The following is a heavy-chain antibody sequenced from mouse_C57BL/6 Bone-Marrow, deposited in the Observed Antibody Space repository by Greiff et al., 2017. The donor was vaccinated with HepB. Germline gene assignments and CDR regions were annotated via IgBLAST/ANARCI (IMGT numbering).Heavy chain of an antibody. V-gene: IGHV5-17*01. D-gene: IGHD1-1*01. J-gene: IGHJ4*01. CDR3: AREDYGDYAMDY. CDR2: ISSGSSTI. CDR1: GFTFSDYG. Sequence: EVQGVESGGGLVKPGGSLKLSCAASGFTFSDYGMHWVRQAPEKGLEWVAYISSGSSTIYYADTVKGRFTISRDNAKNTLFLQRTSLRSEDTALYYCAREDYGDYAMDYWGQGTSVTVSS.